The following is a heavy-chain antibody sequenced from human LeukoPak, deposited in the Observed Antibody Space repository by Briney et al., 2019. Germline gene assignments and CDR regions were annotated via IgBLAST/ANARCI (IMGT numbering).Heavy chain of an antibody. CDR1: GYTFTGYY. CDR3: ARGHCSTTSCPYSWYMDV. CDR2: INPNSGGT. D-gene: IGHD2-2*01. V-gene: IGHV1-2*02. J-gene: IGHJ6*03. Sequence: AASVKVSCKASGYTFTGYYMHWVRQAPGQGLEWMGWINPNSGGTNYAQKFQGRVTMTRDTSISTAYMELSRLRSDDTAVYYCARGHCSTTSCPYSWYMDVWGRGTTVTVSS.